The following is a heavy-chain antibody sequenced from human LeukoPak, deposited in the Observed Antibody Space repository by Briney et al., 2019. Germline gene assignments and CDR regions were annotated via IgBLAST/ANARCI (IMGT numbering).Heavy chain of an antibody. CDR2: ISGSSAYT. V-gene: IGHV3-11*05. D-gene: IGHD6-19*01. CDR3: AKAGSSGWYKVLIDY. Sequence: GGSLRLSCAASGFTFSDYCMSWIRQAPGEGLEWVSYISGSSAYTNYADSLKGRFTISRDNAKNSLYLQMSSLRAEDTAVYYCAKAGSSGWYKVLIDYWGQGTLVTVSS. J-gene: IGHJ4*02. CDR1: GFTFSDYC.